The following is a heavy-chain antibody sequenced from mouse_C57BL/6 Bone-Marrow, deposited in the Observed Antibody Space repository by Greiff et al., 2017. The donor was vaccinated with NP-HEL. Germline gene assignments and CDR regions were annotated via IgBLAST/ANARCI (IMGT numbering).Heavy chain of an antibody. CDR3: ARDRNYYGSSGYFDV. D-gene: IGHD1-1*01. Sequence: EVMLVESGGGLVKPGGSLKLSCAASGFTFSSYAMSWVRQTPETRLEWVATISDGGSYTYYPDNVKGRFTISRDNAKNNLYLQMSHLKSEDTAMYYCARDRNYYGSSGYFDVWGTGTTVTVSS. CDR1: GFTFSSYA. V-gene: IGHV5-4*01. CDR2: ISDGGSYT. J-gene: IGHJ1*03.